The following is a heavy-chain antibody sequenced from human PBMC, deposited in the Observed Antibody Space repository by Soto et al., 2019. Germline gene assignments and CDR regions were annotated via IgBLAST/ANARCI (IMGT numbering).Heavy chain of an antibody. J-gene: IGHJ4*02. Sequence: EVHLVESGGGLIQPGGSLRLSCAASGFSVSSNYMNWVRQAPGKGLEWVSVIYTGGSIYYADSVKGRFTISRDNSKNTLYLQMNSLRAEDTAVYYCARGKSADTPLIDYWGRGTLVTVSS. CDR3: ARGKSADTPLIDY. V-gene: IGHV3-53*01. CDR1: GFSVSSNY. CDR2: IYTGGSI. D-gene: IGHD2-15*01.